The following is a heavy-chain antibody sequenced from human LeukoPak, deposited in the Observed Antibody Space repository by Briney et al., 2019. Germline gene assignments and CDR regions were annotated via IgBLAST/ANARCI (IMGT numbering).Heavy chain of an antibody. V-gene: IGHV1-18*01. Sequence: ASVKVSCKASGYTFINFGISWVRQAPGQGLEWMGWISANSDDTNYAQKVQGRDTMTTDTSTKTVYMELRSLRSDDTAVYYCARDSPTAGSGYPSRKINFPYYFDYWGQGTLVTVSS. CDR1: GYTFINFG. J-gene: IGHJ4*02. D-gene: IGHD3-22*01. CDR2: ISANSDDT. CDR3: ARDSPTAGSGYPSRKINFPYYFDY.